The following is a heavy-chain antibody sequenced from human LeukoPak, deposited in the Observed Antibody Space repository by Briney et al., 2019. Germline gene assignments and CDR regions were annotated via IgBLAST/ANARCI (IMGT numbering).Heavy chain of an antibody. Sequence: GGSLRLSRTASGFNFSYYATHWVRQAPGKGLAWVALIWFDGSNEYYEDSVKGRFTISRDNSKDTVFLQMNGLTVDDTAVYYCARLVGGTTGATDYWGQGSLVSVS. CDR2: IWFDGSNE. J-gene: IGHJ4*02. V-gene: IGHV3-33*01. D-gene: IGHD1-26*01. CDR3: ARLVGGTTGATDY. CDR1: GFNFSYYA.